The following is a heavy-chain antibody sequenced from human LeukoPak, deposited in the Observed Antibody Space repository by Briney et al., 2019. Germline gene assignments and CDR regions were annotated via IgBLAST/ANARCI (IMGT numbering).Heavy chain of an antibody. Sequence: GGSLRLSCAASGFTFSSYSMNWVRQAPGKGLEWVSSISSSSSYIYYADSVKGRFTISRDNAKNSLYLQMNSLRAEDTAVYYCARVEAAGSHAFDIWGQGTMVTVSS. V-gene: IGHV3-21*01. CDR3: ARVEAAGSHAFDI. J-gene: IGHJ3*02. CDR1: GFTFSSYS. CDR2: ISSSSSYI. D-gene: IGHD6-13*01.